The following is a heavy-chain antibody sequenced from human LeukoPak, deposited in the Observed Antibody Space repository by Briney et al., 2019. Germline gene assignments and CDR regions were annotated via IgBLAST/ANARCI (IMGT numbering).Heavy chain of an antibody. D-gene: IGHD3-22*01. CDR1: GYTFTGYY. V-gene: IGHV1-2*06. J-gene: IGHJ4*02. CDR2: INPNSGGT. Sequence: GASVKVSCKASGYTFTGYYMHWVRQAPGQGLEWMGRINPNSGGTNYAQKFQGRVTMTRDTSISTAYMELSRLRSDDTAVYYCAGGSLRSSGYRTPIGYWGQGTLVTVSS. CDR3: AGGSLRSSGYRTPIGY.